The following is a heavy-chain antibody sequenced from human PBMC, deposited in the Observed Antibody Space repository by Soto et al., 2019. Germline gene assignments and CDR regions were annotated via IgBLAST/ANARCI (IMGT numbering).Heavy chain of an antibody. V-gene: IGHV3-7*03. CDR3: VAGRGWKPDS. CDR2: IKQDGTQR. J-gene: IGHJ4*02. CDR1: GITFSDYW. Sequence: EVKLVESGGDLVQPGGSLRLSCAVSGITFSDYWMNWVRQAPGTALEWVAIIKQDGTQRFYVDSGAGRVSISRDNTKNSLYLQMNSLRAADPAVYYCVAGRGWKPDSWGQGALVTVSS. D-gene: IGHD1-1*01.